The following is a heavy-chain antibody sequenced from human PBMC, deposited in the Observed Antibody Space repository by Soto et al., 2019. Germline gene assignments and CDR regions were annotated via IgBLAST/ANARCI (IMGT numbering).Heavy chain of an antibody. V-gene: IGHV3-48*01. CDR3: ARGSGPLYGDRPYYSDY. CDR2: ISSSSSTI. J-gene: IGHJ4*02. Sequence: EVQLVESGGGLVQPGGSLRLSCAASGFTFSSYSMNWVRQAPGKGLEWVSYISSSSSTIYYADSVKGRFTISRDNAKNSLYLQMNSLRAEDTAVYYCARGSGPLYGDRPYYSDYWGQGTLVTVSS. CDR1: GFTFSSYS. D-gene: IGHD4-17*01.